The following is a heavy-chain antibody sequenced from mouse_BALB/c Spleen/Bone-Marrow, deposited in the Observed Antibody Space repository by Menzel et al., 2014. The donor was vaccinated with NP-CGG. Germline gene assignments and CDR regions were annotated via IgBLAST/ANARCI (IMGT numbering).Heavy chain of an antibody. Sequence: EVKLVESGGGLVKPGGSLKLSCAASGFTFSSYALSWVRQTPAPRLEWVATITIVGNYTYYPDSVKGRITISRDNAKNTLYLQMSRLRSEDTTMYYCARRQIYDGYYYAMDYWGQGTSVTVSS. J-gene: IGHJ4*01. CDR2: ITIVGNYT. V-gene: IGHV5-9-3*01. CDR1: GFTFSSYA. D-gene: IGHD2-3*01. CDR3: ARRQIYDGYYYAMDY.